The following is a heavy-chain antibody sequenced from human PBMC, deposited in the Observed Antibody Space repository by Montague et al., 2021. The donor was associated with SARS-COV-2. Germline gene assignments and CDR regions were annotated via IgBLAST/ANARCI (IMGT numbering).Heavy chain of an antibody. J-gene: IGHJ4*02. D-gene: IGHD3-3*01. CDR2: IYYSGST. Sequence: SETLSLTCTVSSGSISSSSYFWGWIRQPPGKGLEWIGSIYYSGSTYYNPSLKSRVTISVDTSKNQFSLKLSSVTAADTAVFYCTRKTSRGLTIFGVVTASYCFDYWGQGTLVTVSS. CDR3: TRKTSRGLTIFGVVTASYCFDY. CDR1: SGSISSSSYF. V-gene: IGHV4-39*01.